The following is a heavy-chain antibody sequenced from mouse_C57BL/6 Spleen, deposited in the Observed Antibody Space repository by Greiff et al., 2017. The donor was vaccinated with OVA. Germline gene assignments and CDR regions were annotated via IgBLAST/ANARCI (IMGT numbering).Heavy chain of an antibody. D-gene: IGHD6-1*01. Sequence: VQLQQPGAELVRPGSSVKLSCKASGYTFTSYWMDWVKQRPGQGLEWIGNIYPSDSETHYNQKFKDKATLTVDKSSSTAYMQLSSLTSEDSAVYYCERWGVSGAVASYAMDYWGQGTSVTVSS. CDR3: ERWGVSGAVASYAMDY. J-gene: IGHJ4*01. CDR1: GYTFTSYW. V-gene: IGHV1-61*01. CDR2: IYPSDSET.